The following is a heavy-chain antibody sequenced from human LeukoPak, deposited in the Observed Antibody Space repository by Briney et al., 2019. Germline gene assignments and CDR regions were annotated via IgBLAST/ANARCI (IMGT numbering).Heavy chain of an antibody. V-gene: IGHV4-34*01. Sequence: SETLSLTCAVYGGSFSGYYWSWIRQPPGKGLEWIGEINHSGSTNYNPSLKSRVTISVDTSQNQFSLKVNSVTAADTAVYYCARGDCSSTICYSPMDVWGKGTTVTVSS. D-gene: IGHD2-2*01. J-gene: IGHJ6*03. CDR3: ARGDCSSTICYSPMDV. CDR1: GGSFSGYY. CDR2: INHSGST.